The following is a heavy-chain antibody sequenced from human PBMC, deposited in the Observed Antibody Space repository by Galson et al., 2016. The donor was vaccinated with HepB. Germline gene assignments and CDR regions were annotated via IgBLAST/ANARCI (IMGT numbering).Heavy chain of an antibody. CDR3: AKDMDSAWYIHY. V-gene: IGHV3-23*01. CDR2: ISGSYGNT. J-gene: IGHJ4*02. D-gene: IGHD6-19*01. CDR1: GYTFNNYA. Sequence: SLRLSCAASGYTFNNYALSWVRQAPGKGLEWVSSISGSYGNTHYADSVKGRFTISWANSESTLYLQMDTLRAEDTAIYYCAKDMDSAWYIHYWGQGTLVTVSS.